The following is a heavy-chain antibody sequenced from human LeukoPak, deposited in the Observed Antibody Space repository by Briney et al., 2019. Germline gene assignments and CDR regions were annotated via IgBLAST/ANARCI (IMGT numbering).Heavy chain of an antibody. CDR3: ARDGAEWELPTYYFDY. Sequence: PEGSLRLSCAASGFTFSSYWMSWVRQAPGKGLEWVANIKQDGSEKYYVDSVKGRFTISRDNAKNSLYLQMNSLRAEDTAVYYCARDGAEWELPTYYFDYWGQGTLVTVSS. J-gene: IGHJ4*02. D-gene: IGHD1-26*01. CDR2: IKQDGSEK. CDR1: GFTFSSYW. V-gene: IGHV3-7*01.